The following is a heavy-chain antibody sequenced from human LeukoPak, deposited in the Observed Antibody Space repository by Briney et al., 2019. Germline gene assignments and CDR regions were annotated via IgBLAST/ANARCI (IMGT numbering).Heavy chain of an antibody. V-gene: IGHV4-59*01. CDR2: IYYSGST. Sequence: SETLSLTCTVSGGSITSYHYSWIRQPPGKGLEWIGYIYYSGSTNYNPSLKSRVTISVDTSKNQFSLKLSSVTAADTAVYYRARGGSGTYYYYWGQGTLVTVSS. CDR1: GGSITSYH. CDR3: ARGGSGTYYYY. D-gene: IGHD1-26*01. J-gene: IGHJ4*02.